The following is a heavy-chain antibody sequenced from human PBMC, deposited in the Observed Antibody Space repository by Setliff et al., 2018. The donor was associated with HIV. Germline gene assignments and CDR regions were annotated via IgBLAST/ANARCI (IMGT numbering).Heavy chain of an antibody. Sequence: PSETLSLTCTVSGGSISSYYWSWVRQPPGKGLEWIGYVYYDGTTNYNPSLKSRVTISADTSKNQFSLKLSSVTAADTAFYYCARASYYGSGIYYIWGYFDYWGQGTLVTVS. J-gene: IGHJ4*02. CDR2: VYYDGTT. V-gene: IGHV4-59*01. D-gene: IGHD3-10*01. CDR3: ARASYYGSGIYYIWGYFDY. CDR1: GGSISSYY.